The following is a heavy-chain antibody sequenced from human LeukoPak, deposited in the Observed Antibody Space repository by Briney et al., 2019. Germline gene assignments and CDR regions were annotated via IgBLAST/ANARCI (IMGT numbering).Heavy chain of an antibody. CDR3: ARDLYGDYAFDI. Sequence: ASVKVSCKASGYTFTSYDINWVRQATGQGLEWLGWMNPNSGTTGYAQKFQGRVTITRNTSISTAYMELSSLRSDDTAVYYCARDLYGDYAFDIWGQGTMVTVSS. J-gene: IGHJ3*02. V-gene: IGHV1-8*03. D-gene: IGHD4-17*01. CDR2: MNPNSGTT. CDR1: GYTFTSYD.